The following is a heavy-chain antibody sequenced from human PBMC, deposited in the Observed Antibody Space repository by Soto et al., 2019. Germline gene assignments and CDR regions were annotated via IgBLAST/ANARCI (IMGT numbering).Heavy chain of an antibody. D-gene: IGHD3-10*01. CDR2: ISAYNGNT. J-gene: IGHJ6*02. CDR1: GYTFTSYG. Sequence: GASVKVSCKASGYTFTSYGISWVRQAPGQGLEWMGWISAYNGNTNYAQKLQGRVTMTTDTSTSTAYMELRSLRSDDTAVYYCAREKFGFTMVRGVIIYYGMDVWGQGTTVTVSS. CDR3: AREKFGFTMVRGVIIYYGMDV. V-gene: IGHV1-18*01.